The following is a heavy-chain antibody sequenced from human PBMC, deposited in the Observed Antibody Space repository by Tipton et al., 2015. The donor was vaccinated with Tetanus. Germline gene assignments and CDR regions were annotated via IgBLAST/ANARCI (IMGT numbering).Heavy chain of an antibody. CDR2: VYSTATT. V-gene: IGHV4-31*02. CDR3: ARDQGGGRVVRLNWFDP. CDR1: GGSISSGDYY. D-gene: IGHD6-6*01. Sequence: LRLSCTVSGGSISSGDYYWSWIRRPPGKGPEWIGYVYSTATTYYNPSLKGRVAMSVDTSKNQFSLNLSSVTAADTAIYYCARDQGGGRVVRLNWFDPWGQGTLVTVSS. J-gene: IGHJ5*02.